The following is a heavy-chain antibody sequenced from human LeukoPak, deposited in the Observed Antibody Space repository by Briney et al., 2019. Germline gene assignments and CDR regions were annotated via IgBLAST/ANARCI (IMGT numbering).Heavy chain of an antibody. J-gene: IGHJ4*02. CDR1: GFTYSHYG. Sequence: GGSLRLSCAASGFTYSHYGMHWVRQAPGKGLEWVAVIWSDGTEKYYGDAVKGRFTISRDNSRNTLYLQMNSLRGEDTAVYYCAKDAQRGFDYSNSLEYWGRGTLVTVSS. CDR3: AKDAQRGFDYSNSLEY. CDR2: IWSDGTEK. D-gene: IGHD4-11*01. V-gene: IGHV3-33*06.